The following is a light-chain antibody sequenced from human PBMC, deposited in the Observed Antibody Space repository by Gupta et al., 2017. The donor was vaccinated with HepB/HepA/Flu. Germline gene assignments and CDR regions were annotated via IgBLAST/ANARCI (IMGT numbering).Light chain of an antibody. J-gene: IGKJ1*01. CDR2: DAS. V-gene: IGKV3-11*01. CDR3: KQRNNWPRT. Sequence: DIMLIQSPATLPLSPGEKATLSCRASQSVSTYLAWYQQKPGQAPRLLIYDASNRTTGIPARFSGSGSGTDFTLTISSLDPEDFAVYYCKQRNNWPRTFGQGTKVEI. CDR1: QSVSTY.